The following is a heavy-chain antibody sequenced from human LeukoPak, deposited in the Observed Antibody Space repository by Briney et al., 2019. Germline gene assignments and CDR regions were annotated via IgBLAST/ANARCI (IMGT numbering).Heavy chain of an antibody. CDR1: GYTFTSYA. J-gene: IGHJ4*01. CDR2: INTGNGDT. V-gene: IGHV1-3*04. CDR3: ARDLGSGSLHY. D-gene: IGHD1-26*01. Sequence: GASVKVSCKASGYTFTSYAIHWVRQAPGQRLEWLGWINTGNGDTRYSQTFQGRVTITSDTSASTAYMELSSLRSEDTAVYYCARDLGSGSLHYWGQEPWSPSPQ.